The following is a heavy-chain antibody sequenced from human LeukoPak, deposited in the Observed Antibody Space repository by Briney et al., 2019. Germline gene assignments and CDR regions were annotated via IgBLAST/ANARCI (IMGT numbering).Heavy chain of an antibody. CDR2: ISYDGSNK. CDR3: ARSSPDAFDI. Sequence: GGSLRLSCAASGFTFSSYAMHWVRQAPGKGLEWVAVISYDGSNKYYADSVKGRFTISRDNSKNTLYLQMNSLRAEDTAVYYCARSSPDAFDIWGQGTMVTVSS. D-gene: IGHD6-6*01. J-gene: IGHJ3*02. CDR1: GFTFSSYA. V-gene: IGHV3-30*04.